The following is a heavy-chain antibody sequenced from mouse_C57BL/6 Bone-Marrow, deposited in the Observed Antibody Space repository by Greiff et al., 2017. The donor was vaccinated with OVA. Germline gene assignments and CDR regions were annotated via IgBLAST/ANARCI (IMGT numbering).Heavy chain of an antibody. V-gene: IGHV7-3*01. Sequence: EVMLVESGGGLVQPGGSLSLSCAASGFTFTDYYMSWVRQPPGKALEWLGFIRNKANGYTTEYSASVKGRFTISRDNSQSIRYLQMNALRAEDSATYYCARPFTTGGAMDYWGQGTSVTVSS. J-gene: IGHJ4*01. CDR3: ARPFTTGGAMDY. D-gene: IGHD1-1*01. CDR1: GFTFTDYY. CDR2: IRNKANGYTT.